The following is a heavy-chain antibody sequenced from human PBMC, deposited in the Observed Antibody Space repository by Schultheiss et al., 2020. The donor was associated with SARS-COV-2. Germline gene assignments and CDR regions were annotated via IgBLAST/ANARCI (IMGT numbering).Heavy chain of an antibody. V-gene: IGHV1-2*02. Sequence: ASVKVSCKASGYTFTGYYMHWVRQAPGQGLEWMGWINPNSGGTNYAQKFQGRVTMTRNTSISTAYMELSSLRSEDTAVYYCARGDYDFWKPWGQGTLVTVSS. CDR2: INPNSGGT. CDR1: GYTFTGYY. D-gene: IGHD3-3*01. CDR3: ARGDYDFWKP. J-gene: IGHJ5*02.